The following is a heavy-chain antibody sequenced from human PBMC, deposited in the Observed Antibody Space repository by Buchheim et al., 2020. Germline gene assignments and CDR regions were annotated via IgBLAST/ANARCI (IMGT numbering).Heavy chain of an antibody. CDR2: VIGNGFTT. V-gene: IGHV3-23*01. D-gene: IGHD2-8*01. CDR1: GFTFSSYA. J-gene: IGHJ4*02. Sequence: EVQLLESGGDLVQPGGSLRLSCTASGFTFSSYAMSWVRQVPGKGLEWVSTVIGNGFTTYQADSVKGRFTISRDSSKNTLYLQMNSLRAEDAAVYYCVKGYCTNGVCYTDYWGQGT. CDR3: VKGYCTNGVCYTDY.